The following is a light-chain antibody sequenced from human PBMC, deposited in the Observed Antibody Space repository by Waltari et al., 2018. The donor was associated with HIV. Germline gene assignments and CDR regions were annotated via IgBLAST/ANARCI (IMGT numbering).Light chain of an antibody. CDR2: LNSDGSP. CDR1: SGHSSYA. V-gene: IGLV4-69*01. J-gene: IGLJ2*01. Sequence: QVVLTQSPSASASLGASVKLTCTLSSGHSSYAIAWHRQQPEKGPRYLMKLNSDGSPTKGDGIPDRFSGSSSGADRYLTIASLQSEDEADYYCQTWDTGTRVFGGGTKLTVL. CDR3: QTWDTGTRV.